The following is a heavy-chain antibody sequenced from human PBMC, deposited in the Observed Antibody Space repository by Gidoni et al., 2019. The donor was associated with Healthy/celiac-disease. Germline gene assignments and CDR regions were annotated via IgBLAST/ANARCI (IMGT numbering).Heavy chain of an antibody. D-gene: IGHD6-19*01. CDR1: GFTFSSYG. Sequence: QVQLVESGGGVVQPGRSLRLSCAASGFTFSSYGMHWVRQAPGKGLEWVAVISYDGSNKYYADSVKGRFTISRDNSKNTLYLQMNSLRAEDTAVYYCAKEIAVAGTALGYYFDYWGQGTLVTVSS. V-gene: IGHV3-30*18. CDR3: AKEIAVAGTALGYYFDY. CDR2: ISYDGSNK. J-gene: IGHJ4*02.